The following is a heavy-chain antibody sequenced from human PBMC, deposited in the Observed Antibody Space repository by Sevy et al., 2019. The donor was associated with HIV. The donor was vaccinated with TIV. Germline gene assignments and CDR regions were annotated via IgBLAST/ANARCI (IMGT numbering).Heavy chain of an antibody. V-gene: IGHV3-48*02. J-gene: IGHJ4*02. CDR1: GFTISSYT. D-gene: IGHD2-21*01. CDR2: FDRTDIT. CDR3: VRDERAIASHFDY. Sequence: GGSLRLSCEASGFTISSYTMNWVRQSPEKGLEWVATFDRTDITHYADSVKGRFIISRDTVKNSLFLQMNSLRDDDTAMYFCVRDERAIASHFDYWGRGTLVTVSS.